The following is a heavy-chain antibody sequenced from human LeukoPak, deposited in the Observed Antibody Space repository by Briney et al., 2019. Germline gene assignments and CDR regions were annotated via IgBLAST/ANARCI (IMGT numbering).Heavy chain of an antibody. Sequence: GASVKVSCKGSGYTFTNYYMHWVRQAPGQGLEWMGIINPSDGKTSYAQKFQGRVTMTRDTSTSTVYMELSSLRSEDTAVYYCAREPPENIWFGEFPFDYWGQGTLVTVSS. CDR3: AREPPENIWFGEFPFDY. CDR2: INPSDGKT. V-gene: IGHV1-46*01. CDR1: GYTFTNYY. J-gene: IGHJ4*02. D-gene: IGHD3-10*01.